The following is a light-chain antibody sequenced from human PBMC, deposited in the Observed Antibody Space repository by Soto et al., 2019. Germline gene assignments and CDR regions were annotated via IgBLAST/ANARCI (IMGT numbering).Light chain of an antibody. CDR3: QQYNNWPPLWT. J-gene: IGKJ1*01. CDR1: QRVSSN. Sequence: EIVMTQSPAILSVSPGERATLSCRASQRVSSNLAWYQQKPGQAPRLLIYGASTRATGIPARFSGSGSGTEFTLTISSLQSEDFAVYYCQQYNNWPPLWTFGQGTKVEIK. CDR2: GAS. V-gene: IGKV3-15*01.